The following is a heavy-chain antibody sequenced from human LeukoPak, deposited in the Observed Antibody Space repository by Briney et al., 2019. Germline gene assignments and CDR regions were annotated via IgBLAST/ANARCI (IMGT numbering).Heavy chain of an antibody. Sequence: ASVTVSCKPSGYTFTAYGITWVRQAPGQGLEWMGRINPHNGDTNYAQKLQGRVTMTTDTSTSTAYMELRSLASGDTAVYYCARGQVVPDYWGQGTQVIVSS. J-gene: IGHJ4*02. CDR2: INPHNGDT. CDR3: ARGQVVPDY. D-gene: IGHD2-15*01. V-gene: IGHV1-18*01. CDR1: GYTFTAYG.